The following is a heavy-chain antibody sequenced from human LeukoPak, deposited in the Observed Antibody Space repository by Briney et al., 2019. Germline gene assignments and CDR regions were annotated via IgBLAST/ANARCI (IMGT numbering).Heavy chain of an antibody. CDR1: GYTFTGYY. CDR3: ARDRAGSGSYSLDY. CDR2: INPNSGGT. V-gene: IGHV1-2*02. D-gene: IGHD3-10*01. Sequence: ASVKVSCKASGYTFTGYYMHWVRQAPGQGLEWMGWINPNSGGTNYAQKFQGRVTMTRDTSISTAYMELSRLRSDDTAVYYCARDRAGSGSYSLDYWGQGTLVPVSS. J-gene: IGHJ4*02.